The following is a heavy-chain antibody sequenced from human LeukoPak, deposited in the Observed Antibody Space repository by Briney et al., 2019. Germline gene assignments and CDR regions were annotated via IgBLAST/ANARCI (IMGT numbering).Heavy chain of an antibody. Sequence: GGSLRLSCAASGFTFSSYVMSWVRQAPGKGLEWVSAISGGGGSTYYADSVKGRFTISRDNSKNTLYLQMNSLRAEDTAVYYCAKDGVVAATPSDYWGQGTLVTVSS. D-gene: IGHD2-15*01. CDR2: ISGGGGST. CDR1: GFTFSSYV. CDR3: AKDGVVAATPSDY. V-gene: IGHV3-23*01. J-gene: IGHJ4*02.